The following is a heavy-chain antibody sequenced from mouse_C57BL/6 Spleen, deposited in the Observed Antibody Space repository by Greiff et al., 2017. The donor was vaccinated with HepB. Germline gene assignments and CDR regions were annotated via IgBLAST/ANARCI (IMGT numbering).Heavy chain of an antibody. CDR3: AVYYYGSSPDY. CDR1: GYTFTSYT. J-gene: IGHJ2*01. CDR2: INPSSGYT. V-gene: IGHV1-4*01. D-gene: IGHD1-1*01. Sequence: VQLQQSGAELARPGASVKMSCKASGYTFTSYTMHWVKQRPGQGLEWIGYINPSSGYTKYNQKFKDKATLTADKSSSTAYMQLSSLTSEDSAVYYCAVYYYGSSPDYWGQGTTLTVSS.